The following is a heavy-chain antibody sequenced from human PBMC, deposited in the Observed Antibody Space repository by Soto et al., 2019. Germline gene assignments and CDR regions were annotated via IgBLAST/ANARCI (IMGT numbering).Heavy chain of an antibody. CDR1: GFSLSTSGVG. D-gene: IGHD5-12*01. CDR2: IYWDDVK. CDR3: AHVSPNSGYEVSFDY. J-gene: IGHJ4*02. Sequence: SGPTLVNPTQPLTLTCTFSGFSLSTSGVGVGWNRQPPGKALEWLALIYWDDVKRYSPSLKSRLTITKDTSKNQVVLTMTNMDPVDTATYYCAHVSPNSGYEVSFDYWGQGTLVTVSS. V-gene: IGHV2-5*02.